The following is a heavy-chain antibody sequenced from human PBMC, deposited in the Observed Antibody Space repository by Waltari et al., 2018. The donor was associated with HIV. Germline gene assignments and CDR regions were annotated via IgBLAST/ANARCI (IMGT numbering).Heavy chain of an antibody. CDR2: ISHSSSFI. CDR3: ARDRQAGFDY. V-gene: IGHV3-48*02. Sequence: EVQLVESGGGLVQTGGSLRLSCAASGFTFNTCNMNWVRQAPGEGLEWISYISHSSSFIYYADPVKGRFTISRDNAKNSLYLQMNSLRDEDTAVYYCARDRQAGFDYWGQGTLVTVSS. CDR1: GFTFNTCN. J-gene: IGHJ4*02.